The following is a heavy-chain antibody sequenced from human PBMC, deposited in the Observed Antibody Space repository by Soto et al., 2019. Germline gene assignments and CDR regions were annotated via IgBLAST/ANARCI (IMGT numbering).Heavy chain of an antibody. CDR2: INVGNGNT. J-gene: IGHJ4*02. CDR1: GYTFTNFA. CDR3: ARVGASYDILTGYPY. Sequence: ASVKVSCKGSGYTFTNFAIHWVRQAPGQRLEWMGWINVGNGNTKYSQKLQGRVTITRDTSATTAYMELSSLRSEDTAVYYCARVGASYDILTGYPYWGQGTLVTVSS. V-gene: IGHV1-3*01. D-gene: IGHD3-9*01.